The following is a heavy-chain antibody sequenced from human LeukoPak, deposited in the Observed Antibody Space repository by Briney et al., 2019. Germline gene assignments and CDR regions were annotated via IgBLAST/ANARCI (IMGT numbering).Heavy chain of an antibody. CDR2: ISSSSSYI. J-gene: IGHJ4*02. Sequence: PGGSLRLSCAASGFTFSSYSMNWVRQAPGKGLEWVSSISSSSSYIYYADSVKGRFTISRDNAKNSLYLQMNSLRAEDTAVYYCARAGGTTVTTVFDYWGQGTLVTVSS. CDR1: GFTFSSYS. D-gene: IGHD4-17*01. V-gene: IGHV3-21*01. CDR3: ARAGGTTVTTVFDY.